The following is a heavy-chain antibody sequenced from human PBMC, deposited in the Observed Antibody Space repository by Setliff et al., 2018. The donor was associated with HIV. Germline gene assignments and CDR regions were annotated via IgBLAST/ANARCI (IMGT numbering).Heavy chain of an antibody. CDR3: AKDGSGWSQH. CDR2: INQDGSEK. V-gene: IGHV3-7*01. D-gene: IGHD6-19*01. CDR1: GFKFTDYW. J-gene: IGHJ1*01. Sequence: GGSLRLSCVASGFKFTDYWMSWLRQAPGKGLEWVANINQDGSEKYSVDSVKGRFTVSRDNAKNSLYLQMNSLRAEDTAVYYCAKDGSGWSQHWGQGTLVTVSS.